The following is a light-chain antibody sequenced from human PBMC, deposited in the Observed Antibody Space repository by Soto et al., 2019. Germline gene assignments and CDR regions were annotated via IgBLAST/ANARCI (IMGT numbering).Light chain of an antibody. CDR2: EVS. CDR1: SSDVGGYNY. CDR3: SSYAGSNNLV. V-gene: IGLV2-8*01. J-gene: IGLJ2*01. Sequence: QSALTQPPSASGSPGQSVTISCTGTSSDVGGYNYVSWYQQHPGKAPKLMIYEVSKRPSGVPDRFSGSKSGNTASLTVSRLQAEAEADYYCSSYAGSNNLVFGGGTKLTV.